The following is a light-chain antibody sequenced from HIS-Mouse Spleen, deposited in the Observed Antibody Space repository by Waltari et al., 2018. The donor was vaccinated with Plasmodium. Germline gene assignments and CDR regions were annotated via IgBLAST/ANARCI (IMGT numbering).Light chain of an antibody. Sequence: QSALTQPPSASGSPGQSVTISCTGTSSDVGGYNYVSWYQQHPGKAPKLLIDEVSKRPSRVSDRSSGSKSGSTASLTVSGLQAEDEADYYCSSYAGSNNLVFGGGTKLTVL. CDR3: SSYAGSNNLV. CDR2: EVS. CDR1: SSDVGGYNY. J-gene: IGLJ2*01. V-gene: IGLV2-8*01.